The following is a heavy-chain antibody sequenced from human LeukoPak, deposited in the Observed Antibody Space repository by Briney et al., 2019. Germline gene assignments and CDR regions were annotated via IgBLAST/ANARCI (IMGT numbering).Heavy chain of an antibody. V-gene: IGHV4-30-2*01. CDR2: IYHSGTT. Sequence: SQTLSLTCAVSGGSISSGDNSWSWIRQPPGKGLEWIGYIYHSGTTYYKPSLKSRVTISVDKSKNQFFLNLSSVTAADTAVYYCAGLVGRYSSGLYYYYFDYWGQGTLVTVSS. J-gene: IGHJ4*02. D-gene: IGHD3-22*01. CDR1: GGSISSGDNS. CDR3: AGLVGRYSSGLYYYYFDY.